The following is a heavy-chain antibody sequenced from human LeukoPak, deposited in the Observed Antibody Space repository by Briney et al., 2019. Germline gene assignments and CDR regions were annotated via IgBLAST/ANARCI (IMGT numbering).Heavy chain of an antibody. CDR1: GYTFTSYD. CDR2: INPSGGST. D-gene: IGHD1-26*01. J-gene: IGHJ4*02. Sequence: GASVKVSCKASGYTFTSYDVNWVRQAPGQGLEWMGIINPSGGSTSYAQKFQGRVTMTRDMSTSTVYMELSSLRSEDTAVYYCARLPVGAIYFDDYWGQGTLVTVSS. CDR3: ARLPVGAIYFDDY. V-gene: IGHV1-46*01.